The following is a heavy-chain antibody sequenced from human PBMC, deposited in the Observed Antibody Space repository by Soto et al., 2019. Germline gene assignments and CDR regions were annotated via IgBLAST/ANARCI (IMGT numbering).Heavy chain of an antibody. D-gene: IGHD4-17*01. CDR1: GFTFGDYY. Sequence: LRLSCATSGFTFGDYYMSWIRQAPGKGLEWVSYIGTRGNTKYYADSVRGRFTISRDNAKNSLYLQMNSLRADDTAVYYCARDGTEYYGEYYDYWGQGIPVTVS. CDR2: IGTRGNTK. CDR3: ARDGTEYYGEYYDY. V-gene: IGHV3-11*01. J-gene: IGHJ4*02.